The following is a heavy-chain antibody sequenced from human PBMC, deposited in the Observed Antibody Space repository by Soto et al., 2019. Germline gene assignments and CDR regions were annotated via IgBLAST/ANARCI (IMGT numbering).Heavy chain of an antibody. Sequence: ASVKVSCKASGYTFTGYYMHWVRQAPGQGLEWMGWINPNSGGTNYAQKFQGRVTMTRDTSISTAYMELSRLRSDDTAVYYCAMQYYDFWSGLYYYYGMDVWGQGTTVTVSS. D-gene: IGHD3-3*01. CDR3: AMQYYDFWSGLYYYYGMDV. V-gene: IGHV1-2*02. J-gene: IGHJ6*02. CDR1: GYTFTGYY. CDR2: INPNSGGT.